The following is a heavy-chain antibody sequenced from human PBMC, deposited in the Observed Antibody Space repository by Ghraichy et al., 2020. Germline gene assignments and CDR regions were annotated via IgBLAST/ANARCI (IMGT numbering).Heavy chain of an antibody. CDR1: GFNFARHW. Sequence: GGSLRLSCAASGFNFARHWMSWVRQIPGKGLQWVASIKSDGSERFYVDSVRGRFTISRDNAENSVSLEMASLRADDTAVYYCARDPYGDYKYGGTDYWGRGTLVSVSS. CDR3: ARDPYGDYKYGGTDY. CDR2: IKSDGSER. D-gene: IGHD4-17*01. V-gene: IGHV3-7*01. J-gene: IGHJ4*02.